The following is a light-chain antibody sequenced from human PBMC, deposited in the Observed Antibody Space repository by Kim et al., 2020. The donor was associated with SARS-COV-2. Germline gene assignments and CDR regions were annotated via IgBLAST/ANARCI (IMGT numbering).Light chain of an antibody. CDR2: DVT. V-gene: IGLV2-11*01. J-gene: IGLJ2*01. Sequence: QSALAQPRSVSASPGQSVTISCTGTSSDVRGYDYVSWYQHHPGKAPKVIIYDVTKRPSGVPYRFSGSKSGNTASLTISGLQAEDEADYYCCSYGGNSVIFGGGTKVTVL. CDR1: SSDVRGYDY. CDR3: CSYGGNSVI.